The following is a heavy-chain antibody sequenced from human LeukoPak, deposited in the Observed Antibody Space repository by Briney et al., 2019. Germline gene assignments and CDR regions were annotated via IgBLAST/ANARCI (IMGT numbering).Heavy chain of an antibody. D-gene: IGHD3-22*01. Sequence: GGSLRLSCAASGFTFSSYSMSWVRQAPGKGLKWVSAISGSGGSTYYADSVKGRFTISRDNSKNTLYLQMNSLRAEDTAVYYCAKDSGYYYDSSGYYPFDYWGQGTLVTVSS. CDR1: GFTFSSYS. CDR3: AKDSGYYYDSSGYYPFDY. J-gene: IGHJ4*02. CDR2: ISGSGGST. V-gene: IGHV3-23*01.